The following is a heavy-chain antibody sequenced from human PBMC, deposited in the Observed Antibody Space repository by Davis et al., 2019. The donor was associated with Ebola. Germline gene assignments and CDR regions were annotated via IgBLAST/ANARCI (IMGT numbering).Heavy chain of an antibody. CDR3: AREWRFLEGDY. V-gene: IGHV3-48*04. CDR2: ISGSGGTT. Sequence: GESLKISCAASGFTFSSYAMSWVRQAPGKGLEWVSLISGSGGTTYYADSVKGRFTISRDNAKNSLYLQMNSLRAEDTAVYYCAREWRFLEGDYWGQGTLVTVSS. D-gene: IGHD3-3*01. CDR1: GFTFSSYA. J-gene: IGHJ4*02.